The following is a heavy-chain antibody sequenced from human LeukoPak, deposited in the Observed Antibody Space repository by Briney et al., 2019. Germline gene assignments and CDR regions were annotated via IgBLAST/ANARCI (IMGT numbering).Heavy chain of an antibody. Sequence: PGRSLRLSCAASGFIFSNDAMHWVRQAPGKGLEWVAFIWFDGSNKHYADSVKGRFTISRDNSEDTLYLQMNSLIAEDTAVYYCVRDPSGSGFAFDSWGQGALVTVSS. D-gene: IGHD1-1*01. CDR2: IWFDGSNK. CDR1: GFIFSNDA. J-gene: IGHJ4*02. CDR3: VRDPSGSGFAFDS. V-gene: IGHV3-33*01.